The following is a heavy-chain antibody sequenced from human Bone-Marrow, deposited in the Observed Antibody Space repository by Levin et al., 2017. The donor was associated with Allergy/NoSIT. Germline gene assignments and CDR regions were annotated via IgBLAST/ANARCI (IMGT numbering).Heavy chain of an antibody. CDR1: GFTFRISA. CDR3: ARALYSISWYGYGMDV. D-gene: IGHD6-13*01. V-gene: IGHV3-30*04. Sequence: LSLTCAASGFTFRISAIHWVRQAAGEGLEWVAVISPDGSNQYYADSVKGRLSISRDNSKGSVYLQMNSLRTEDTAVYYCARALYSISWYGYGMDVWGQGTAVTVSS. J-gene: IGHJ6*02. CDR2: ISPDGSNQ.